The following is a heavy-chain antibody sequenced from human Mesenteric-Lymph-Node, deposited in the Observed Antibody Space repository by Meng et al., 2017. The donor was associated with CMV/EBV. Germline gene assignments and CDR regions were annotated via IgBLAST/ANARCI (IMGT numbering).Heavy chain of an antibody. CDR3: ARGSFLDFWSGYYVRGEDYYYGMDV. CDR2: MNPNSGNT. V-gene: IGHV1-8*02. CDR1: GYIFTNYG. Sequence: ASVKVSCKASGYIFTNYGVSWVRQATGQGLEWMGWMNPNSGNTGYAQKFQGRVTMTRNTSISTAYMELSSLRSEDTAVYYCARGSFLDFWSGYYVRGEDYYYGMDVWGQGTTVTVSS. D-gene: IGHD3-3*01. J-gene: IGHJ6*02.